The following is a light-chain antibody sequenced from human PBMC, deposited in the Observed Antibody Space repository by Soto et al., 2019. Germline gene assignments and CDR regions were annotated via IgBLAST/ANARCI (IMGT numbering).Light chain of an antibody. CDR3: MQPLQSWT. J-gene: IGKJ1*01. CDR2: LGS. Sequence: DFVMTQSPLSLPVTPGEPASISCRSSQSLLHSNGYNYLDWYLQKPGQSPQLLIYLGSNRASGVPDRFSGSGSGTDFTLKISRVEAEDVGVYYCMQPLQSWTFGQGTKVDIK. V-gene: IGKV2-28*01. CDR1: QSLLHSNGYNY.